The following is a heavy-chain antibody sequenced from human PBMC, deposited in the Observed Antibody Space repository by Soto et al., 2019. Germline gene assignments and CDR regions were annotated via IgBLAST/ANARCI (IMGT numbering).Heavy chain of an antibody. Sequence: SETLSLTCTVSGGSISSGGYYWSWIRQHPGKGLEWIGYIYYSGSTYYNPSLKSRVTISVDTSKNQFSLKLSSVTATDTAVYYCARFERNPPYYDCGGSLPRGWFDPCGQGTLVTGSS. CDR1: GGSISSGGYY. CDR2: IYYSGST. J-gene: IGHJ5*02. D-gene: IGHD2-15*01. CDR3: ARFERNPPYYDCGGSLPRGWFDP. V-gene: IGHV4-31*03.